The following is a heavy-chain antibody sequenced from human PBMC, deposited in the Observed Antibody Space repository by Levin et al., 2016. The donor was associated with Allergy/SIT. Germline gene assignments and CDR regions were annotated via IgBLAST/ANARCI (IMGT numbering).Heavy chain of an antibody. D-gene: IGHD3-10*01. Sequence: PGKGLEWIGYIYYSGSTNYNPSLKSRVTMSVDTSNNQFSLKLSSVTAADTAMYYCARSPQGGINLRFDYWGQGKLVTVSS. CDR2: IYYSGST. V-gene: IGHV4-59*08. CDR3: ARSPQGGINLRFDY. J-gene: IGHJ4*02.